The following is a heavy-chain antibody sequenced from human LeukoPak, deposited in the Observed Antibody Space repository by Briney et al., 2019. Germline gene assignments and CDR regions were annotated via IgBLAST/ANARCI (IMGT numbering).Heavy chain of an antibody. D-gene: IGHD5-12*01. CDR1: GGIFSDYL. Sequence: ASVKVSCKASGGIFSDYLISWVRQAPGQGLEWMGWISAYNGNTNYAQKLQGRVTMTTDTSTSTAYMELRSLRSDDTAVYYCARDTDIVATITIDYWGQGTLVTVSS. CDR3: ARDTDIVATITIDY. J-gene: IGHJ4*02. CDR2: ISAYNGNT. V-gene: IGHV1-18*01.